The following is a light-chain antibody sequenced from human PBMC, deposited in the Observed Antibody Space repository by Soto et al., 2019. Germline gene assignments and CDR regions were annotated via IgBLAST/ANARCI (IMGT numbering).Light chain of an antibody. J-gene: IGLJ1*01. CDR3: SSYAGSSNV. Sequence: QSALTQPPSASGSPGQSVAISCTGTSSDVGGYNYGSWYQQHPGKAPKLMIYEVNKRPSGVPDRFSGSKSGNTASLTVSGLQAEDAADYYCSSYAGSSNVFGTGTKVTVL. CDR2: EVN. V-gene: IGLV2-8*01. CDR1: SSDVGGYNY.